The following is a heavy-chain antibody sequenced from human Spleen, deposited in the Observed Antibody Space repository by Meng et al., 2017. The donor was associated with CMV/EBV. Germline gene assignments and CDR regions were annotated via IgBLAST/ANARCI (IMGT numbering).Heavy chain of an antibody. Sequence: GGSLRLSCAASGFTCSDYYMRWIRQAPGKGLEWVSYISSSDSRVYYADSVKGRFTISRDNAKNSLYLQMNSLRAEDTAVYYCARGSGSLYYYYGMDVWGQGTTVTVSS. CDR3: ARGSGSLYYYYGMDV. V-gene: IGHV3-11*04. D-gene: IGHD3-10*01. CDR1: GFTCSDYY. CDR2: ISSSDSRV. J-gene: IGHJ6*02.